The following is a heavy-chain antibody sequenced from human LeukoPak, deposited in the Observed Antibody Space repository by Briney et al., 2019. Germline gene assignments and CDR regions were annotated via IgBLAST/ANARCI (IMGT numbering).Heavy chain of an antibody. J-gene: IGHJ4*02. CDR1: GFTFSSLG. D-gene: IGHD6-13*01. CDR3: AQDWQQLDDY. V-gene: IGHV3-30*02. CDR2: MRNDGSNK. Sequence: GGSVRLSCAASGFTFSSLGRQWVRQAPGKGWVGGAFMRNDGSNKYYADSVKGRFTISRENSKNTLYLQMNSLRAEDTAVYYSAQDWQQLDDYWGQGTLVTVSS.